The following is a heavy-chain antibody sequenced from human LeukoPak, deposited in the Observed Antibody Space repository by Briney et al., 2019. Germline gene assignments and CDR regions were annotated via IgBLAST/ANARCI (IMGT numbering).Heavy chain of an antibody. V-gene: IGHV3-43D*03. CDR3: AKGDSGSFTRSAFDI. D-gene: IGHD1-26*01. CDR2: ISWDGGST. CDR1: GFTFDDYA. J-gene: IGHJ3*02. Sequence: GGSLRLSCAASGFTFDDYAMHWVRQAPGKGLEWVSLISWDGGSTYYADSVKGRFTISRDNSKNSLYLQMNSLRAEDTALYYCAKGDSGSFTRSAFDIWGQGTMVTVSS.